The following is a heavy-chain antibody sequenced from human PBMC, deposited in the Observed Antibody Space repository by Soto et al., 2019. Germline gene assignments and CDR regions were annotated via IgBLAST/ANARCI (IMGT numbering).Heavy chain of an antibody. J-gene: IGHJ4*02. CDR2: IIPIFCTA. D-gene: IGHD3-16*01. V-gene: IGHV1-69*06. CDR1: GGTFSSYA. CDR3: AREKDMTTSYFDY. Sequence: SVKVSCKASGGTFSSYAISWVRQAPGQGLEWMGGIIPIFCTANYAQKFQGRVTITANKYTSTAYMEMSSLRSEDTAVYYCAREKDMTTSYFDYWGQGTLVTVSS.